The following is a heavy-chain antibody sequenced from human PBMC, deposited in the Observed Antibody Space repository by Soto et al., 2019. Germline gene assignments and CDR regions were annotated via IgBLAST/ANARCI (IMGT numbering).Heavy chain of an antibody. D-gene: IGHD3-10*01. Sequence: QVQLVQSGPEVKEPGASVKVSCEASGYTFSSYGFSWVRQAPGQGLEWMGWISAYNGKTNYLQRLQGRVNMTTDTSTSTAYMELKSLGSDDTAVYYCARGNYYGSGSFYYWGQGTLVTVSS. CDR2: ISAYNGKT. V-gene: IGHV1-18*01. J-gene: IGHJ4*02. CDR1: GYTFSSYG. CDR3: ARGNYYGSGSFYY.